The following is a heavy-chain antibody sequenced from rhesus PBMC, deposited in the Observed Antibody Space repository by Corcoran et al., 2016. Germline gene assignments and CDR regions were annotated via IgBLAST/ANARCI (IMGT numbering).Heavy chain of an antibody. CDR1: GYTFTDYY. V-gene: IGHV1S2*01. CDR3: ASGSSYVHDWYFDL. J-gene: IGHJ2*01. Sequence: QVQLVQSGAEVKKPGSSVKVSCKASGYTFTDYYMHWVRQATRHGLEWMGWINPYNGNTNYAPKYQGTVTITRETSTSTAYMELSSLRSEDTAVYYCASGSSYVHDWYFDLWGPGTPITISS. D-gene: IGHD4-29*01. CDR2: INPYNGNT.